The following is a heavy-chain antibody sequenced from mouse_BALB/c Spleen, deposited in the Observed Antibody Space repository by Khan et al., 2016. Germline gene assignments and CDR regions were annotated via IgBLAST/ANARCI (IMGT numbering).Heavy chain of an antibody. D-gene: IGHD2-3*01. CDR1: GYAFSSYW. CDR3: ARDDGSSDY. V-gene: IGHV1-80*01. J-gene: IGHJ2*01. CDR2: IYPGDGDT. Sequence: QVQLKESGAELVRPGSSVKISCKASGYAFSSYWMNWVKQRPGQGLEWIGQIYPGDGDTNYNGKFKGKATLTADKSSSTAYTQLSSLTSEDSAVYFCARDDGSSDYWGQGTTLTVSS.